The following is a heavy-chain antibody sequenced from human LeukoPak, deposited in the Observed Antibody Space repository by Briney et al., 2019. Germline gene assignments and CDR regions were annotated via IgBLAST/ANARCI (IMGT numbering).Heavy chain of an antibody. Sequence: GGSLRLSCAASGFTFGSYSMNWVRQAPGKGLEWVAVIWFDGSKIYYADSVKGRFTISRDNSKNTLYLQMNSLRAEDTSVYHCARDFTNIRGGGYFDNWGQGTLVTVSS. CDR2: IWFDGSKI. CDR3: ARDFTNIRGGGYFDN. V-gene: IGHV3-33*08. CDR1: GFTFGSYS. D-gene: IGHD2-15*01. J-gene: IGHJ4*02.